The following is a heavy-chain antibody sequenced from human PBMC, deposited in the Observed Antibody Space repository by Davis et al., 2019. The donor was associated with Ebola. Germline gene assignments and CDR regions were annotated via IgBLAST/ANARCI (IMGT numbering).Heavy chain of an antibody. D-gene: IGHD3-3*01. V-gene: IGHV1-18*04. CDR3: ARVSYDFWSGYDY. Sequence: AASVKVSCKTSGYTFTNYGITWVRQAPGQGLEWMGWINPHNGNANYAQNVQGRVTMTTDTSTSTAYMELRSLRSDDTAVYYCARVSYDFWSGYDYWGQGTLVTVSS. CDR2: INPHNGNA. J-gene: IGHJ4*02. CDR1: GYTFTNYG.